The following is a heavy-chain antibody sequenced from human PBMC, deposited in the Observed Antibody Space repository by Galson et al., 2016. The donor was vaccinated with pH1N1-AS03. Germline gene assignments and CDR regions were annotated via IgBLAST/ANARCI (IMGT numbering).Heavy chain of an antibody. D-gene: IGHD1-1*01. J-gene: IGHJ5*02. CDR2: IGTYT. Sequence: SVKVSCKASGYTFTNYGISWVRQAPGQGLEYMGWIGTYTIYAQKLQGRVTMTTDTSTSTAYMELRSLRSDDTAVYYCATDNWNSFDPWGQGTLVTVSS. V-gene: IGHV1-18*01. CDR1: GYTFTNYG. CDR3: ATDNWNSFDP.